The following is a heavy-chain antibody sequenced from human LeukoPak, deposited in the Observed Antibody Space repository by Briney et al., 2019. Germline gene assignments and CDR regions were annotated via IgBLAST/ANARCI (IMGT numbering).Heavy chain of an antibody. J-gene: IGHJ3*02. V-gene: IGHV3-9*03. CDR2: ISWNSGRI. Sequence: PGGSLRLSCAASGFTFSSYWMHWVRQAPGKGLEWVSGISWNSGRIAYADSVKGRFTISRDNAKNSLYLQMNSLRGEDMALYYCAKGEAISGWSAAFEIWGQGTMVTASS. D-gene: IGHD6-19*01. CDR1: GFTFSSYW. CDR3: AKGEAISGWSAAFEI.